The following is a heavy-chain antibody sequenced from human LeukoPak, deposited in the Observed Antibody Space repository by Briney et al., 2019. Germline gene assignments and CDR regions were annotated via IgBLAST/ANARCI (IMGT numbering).Heavy chain of an antibody. Sequence: SVKVSCKASAGTFSSYAISWVRQAPGQGLEWMGRIIPIFGTANYAQKFQGRVTITTDESTSTAYMELSSLRSEDTAVYYCARDLPSSWRFDYWGQGTLVTVSS. D-gene: IGHD6-13*01. V-gene: IGHV1-69*05. CDR2: IIPIFGTA. J-gene: IGHJ4*02. CDR3: ARDLPSSWRFDY. CDR1: AGTFSSYA.